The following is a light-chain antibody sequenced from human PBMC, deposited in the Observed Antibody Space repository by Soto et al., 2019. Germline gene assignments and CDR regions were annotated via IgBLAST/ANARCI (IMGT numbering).Light chain of an antibody. J-gene: IGLJ2*01. CDR1: SSDVGSYNL. CDR3: CSYAGSSTALV. V-gene: IGLV2-23*01. Sequence: QSALTQPASVSGSPGQSITISCTGTSSDVGSYNLVSWHQQHPGKAPKLMIYEGSKRPSGVSNRFSGSKSGNTASLTISGLQAEDEADYYCCSYAGSSTALVFGGGTQLTVL. CDR2: EGS.